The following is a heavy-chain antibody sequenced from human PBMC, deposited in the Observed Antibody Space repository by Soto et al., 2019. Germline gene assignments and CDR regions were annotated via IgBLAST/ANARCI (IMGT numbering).Heavy chain of an antibody. J-gene: IGHJ5*02. CDR1: GFTFDDYA. Sequence: GGSLRLSCAASGFTFDDYAMHWVRQAPGKGLEWVSGISWNSGSIGYADSVKGRFTISRDNAKNSLYRQMNSLRAEDTALYYCAKDKAGYYGSGSYYKFDNNSGPWGQGTLVTVSS. CDR2: ISWNSGSI. V-gene: IGHV3-9*01. D-gene: IGHD3-10*01. CDR3: AKDKAGYYGSGSYYKFDNNSGP.